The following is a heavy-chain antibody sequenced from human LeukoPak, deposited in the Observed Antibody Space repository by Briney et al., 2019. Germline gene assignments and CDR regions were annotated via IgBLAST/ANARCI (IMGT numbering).Heavy chain of an antibody. CDR2: INHSGST. D-gene: IGHD1-26*01. CDR3: AIEPVGATYFGFDY. J-gene: IGHJ4*02. CDR1: GGSFSGYY. V-gene: IGHV4-34*01. Sequence: SETLSLTCAVYGGSFSGYYWSRIRQPPGKGLEWIGEINHSGSTNYNPSLKSRVTISVDTSKNQFSLKLSSVTAADTAVYYCAIEPVGATYFGFDYWGQGTLVTVSS.